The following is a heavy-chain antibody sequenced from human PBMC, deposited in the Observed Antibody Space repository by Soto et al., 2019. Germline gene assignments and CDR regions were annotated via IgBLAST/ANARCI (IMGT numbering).Heavy chain of an antibody. CDR1: GFTFSSFS. Sequence: GGSLRLSCAASGFTFSSFSMNWVRQAPGKGLEWVSYISSSSTIYYADSVKGRFTISRDNAKNSLYLQMNSLRDEDTAVYYCARDSADIVGATIDYWGQGTLVTVSS. V-gene: IGHV3-48*02. J-gene: IGHJ4*02. CDR2: ISSSSTI. D-gene: IGHD1-26*01. CDR3: ARDSADIVGATIDY.